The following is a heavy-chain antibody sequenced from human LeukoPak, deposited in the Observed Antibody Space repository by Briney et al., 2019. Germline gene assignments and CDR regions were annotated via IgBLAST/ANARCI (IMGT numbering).Heavy chain of an antibody. V-gene: IGHV4-4*02. CDR2: IYHSGST. D-gene: IGHD3-22*01. CDR1: GGSISSSNW. J-gene: IGHJ3*02. Sequence: SETLSLTCAVSGGSISSSNWWSWVRQPPGKGLEWIGEIYHSGSTNYNPSLKSRVTISLDKSKNQFSLKLSSVTAADTAVYYCARGEYYYDSSDYYYNGAFDIWGQGTMVTVSS. CDR3: ARGEYYYDSSDYYYNGAFDI.